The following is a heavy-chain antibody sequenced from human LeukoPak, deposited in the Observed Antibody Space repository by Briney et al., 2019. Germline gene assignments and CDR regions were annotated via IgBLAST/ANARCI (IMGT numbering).Heavy chain of an antibody. CDR2: IRGSGGGT. D-gene: IGHD6-19*01. CDR1: GFTFRTYA. J-gene: IGHJ4*02. Sequence: GGSLRLSCAASGFTFRTYALNWVRQAPGKGLEWVSAIRGSGGGTYYADSVKGRFTISRDNSKNTLYLQMNSLRDEDTALYYCAKAGIGVVGYFDYWGQGTLVTVSS. V-gene: IGHV3-23*01. CDR3: AKAGIGVVGYFDY.